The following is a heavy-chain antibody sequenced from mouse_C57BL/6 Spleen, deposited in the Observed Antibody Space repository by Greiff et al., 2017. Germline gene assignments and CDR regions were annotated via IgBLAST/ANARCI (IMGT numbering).Heavy chain of an antibody. CDR3: ARWTTVVATGNYFDY. CDR2: ISGGGGNT. Sequence: EVQRVESGGGLVKPGGSLKLSCAASGFTFSSYTMSWVRQTPEKRLEWVATISGGGGNTYYPDSVKGRFTISRDNAKNTLYLQMSSLRSEDTALYYCARWTTVVATGNYFDYWGQGTTLTVSS. CDR1: GFTFSSYT. D-gene: IGHD1-1*01. J-gene: IGHJ2*01. V-gene: IGHV5-9*01.